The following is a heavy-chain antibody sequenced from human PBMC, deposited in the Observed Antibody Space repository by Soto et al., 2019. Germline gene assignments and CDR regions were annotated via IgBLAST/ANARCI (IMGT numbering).Heavy chain of an antibody. D-gene: IGHD2-2*01. V-gene: IGHV1-69*06. CDR3: ARDQFKGYCSSTSCLTPGYYYGMDV. Sequence: GASVKVSCKASGGTFSSYAISWVRQAPGQGLEWMGGIIPTFGTANYAQKFQGRVTITADKSTSTAYMELSSLRSEDTAVYYCARDQFKGYCSSTSCLTPGYYYGMDVWGQGTTVTVSS. CDR2: IIPTFGTA. CDR1: GGTFSSYA. J-gene: IGHJ6*02.